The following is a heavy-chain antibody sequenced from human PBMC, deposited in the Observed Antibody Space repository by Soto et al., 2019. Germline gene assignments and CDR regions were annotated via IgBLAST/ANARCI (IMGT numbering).Heavy chain of an antibody. D-gene: IGHD6-6*01. J-gene: IGHJ4*02. CDR2: INYSGST. CDR3: ARDSSRSSSSGRYFDY. CDR1: GGSFSGYF. Sequence: SETLSLTCAVYGGSFSGYFWSWIRQPPGKGLEWIGEINYSGSTNYIPSLKSRVTISVDTSKNQFSLKLSSVTAADMAVYYCARDSSRSSSSGRYFDYWGQGTLVTVSS. V-gene: IGHV4-34*01.